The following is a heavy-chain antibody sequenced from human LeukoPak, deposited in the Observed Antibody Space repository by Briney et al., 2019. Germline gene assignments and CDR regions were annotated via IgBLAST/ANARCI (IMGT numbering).Heavy chain of an antibody. CDR1: GYTFTSYD. Sequence: ASVKVSCKASGYTFTSYDTNWVRQATGQGLEWMGWMNPNSGNTGYAQKFQGRVTMTRNTSISTAYMELSSLRSEDTAVYYCARRPLYYYDSSGYRLFGNWFDPWGQGTLVTVSS. J-gene: IGHJ5*02. CDR2: MNPNSGNT. D-gene: IGHD3-22*01. V-gene: IGHV1-8*01. CDR3: ARRPLYYYDSSGYRLFGNWFDP.